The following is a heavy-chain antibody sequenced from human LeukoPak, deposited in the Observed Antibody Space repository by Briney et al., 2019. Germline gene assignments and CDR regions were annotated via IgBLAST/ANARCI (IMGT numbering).Heavy chain of an antibody. D-gene: IGHD6-13*01. V-gene: IGHV3-11*01. CDR1: GFTFSDYY. Sequence: GGSLRLSCAASGFTFSDYYMGWVRQAPRKGLECVSYISLRGSTIYYADSVKGRFTISRDDAKNSLYLQMNSLRAEDTAVYYCAKDIVAAGLFFDYWGQGTLVTVSS. J-gene: IGHJ4*02. CDR2: ISLRGSTI. CDR3: AKDIVAAGLFFDY.